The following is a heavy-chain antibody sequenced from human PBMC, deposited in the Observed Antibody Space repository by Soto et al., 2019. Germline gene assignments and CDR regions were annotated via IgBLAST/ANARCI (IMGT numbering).Heavy chain of an antibody. CDR2: IYYSGST. CDR1: GGSISSYY. J-gene: IGHJ6*04. Sequence: SETLSLTCTVSGGSISSYYWSWIRQPPGKGLEWIGYIYYSGSTNYNPSLKSRVTISVDTSKNQFSLKLSSVTAADTAVYYCARYGSVDTAIASYYGMEVWCKVTTVP. D-gene: IGHD5-18*01. V-gene: IGHV4-59*01. CDR3: ARYGSVDTAIASYYGMEV.